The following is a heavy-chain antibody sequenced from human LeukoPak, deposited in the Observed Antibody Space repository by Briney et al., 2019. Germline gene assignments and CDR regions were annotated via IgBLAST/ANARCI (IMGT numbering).Heavy chain of an antibody. J-gene: IGHJ4*02. CDR1: GGSIRSSYYY. D-gene: IGHD3-9*01. CDR3: ARGRPHYYDILTGYIEAYYFDY. CDR2: IYYSGST. V-gene: IGHV4-39*07. Sequence: SETLSLTCTVSGGSIRSSYYYWGWIRQPPGKGLEWIGSIYYSGSTNYNPSLKSRVTISVDTSKNQFSLKLSSVTAADTAVYYCARGRPHYYDILTGYIEAYYFDYWGQGTLVTVSS.